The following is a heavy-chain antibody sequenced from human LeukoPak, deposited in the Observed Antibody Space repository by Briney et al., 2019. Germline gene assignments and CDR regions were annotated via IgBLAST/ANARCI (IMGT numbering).Heavy chain of an antibody. CDR2: IYHSGST. J-gene: IGHJ4*02. CDR1: GGSISSGGYY. V-gene: IGHV4-30-2*01. D-gene: IGHD2-2*02. Sequence: PSETLSLTCTVSGGSISSGGYYRSWIRQPPGKGLEWIGYIYHSGSTYYNPSLKSRVTISVDRSKNQFSLKLSSVTAADTAVYYCARGTPYCSSTSCYTLDYWGQGTLVTVSS. CDR3: ARGTPYCSSTSCYTLDY.